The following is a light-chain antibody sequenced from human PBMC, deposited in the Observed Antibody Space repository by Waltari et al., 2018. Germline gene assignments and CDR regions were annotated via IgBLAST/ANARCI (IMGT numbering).Light chain of an antibody. CDR1: PHALGPYNH. J-gene: IGLJ3*02. CDR3: CSYAGSYTWV. V-gene: IGLV2-11*01. Sequence: SALTQPRSVSASPGQSVTITCTGTPHALGPYNHVPWYQQHPGKAPKLISLDVPKRPAGVPDRVSGSKSGNTASLTISGLRAEDEAEYYCCSYAGSYTWVFGGGTKLTVV. CDR2: DVP.